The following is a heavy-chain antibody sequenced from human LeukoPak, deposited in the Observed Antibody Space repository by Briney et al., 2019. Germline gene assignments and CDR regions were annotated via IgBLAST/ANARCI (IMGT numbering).Heavy chain of an antibody. Sequence: GGSLRLSCAASGFTFSNAWMSWVRQAPGKGLEWVGRIKSKTDGGTTDYAAPVKGRFTISRDDSKNTLYLQMNSLKTEDTAVYYCTTINYYDSSGYYYPFDYWGQGTLVTVSS. V-gene: IGHV3-15*01. D-gene: IGHD3-22*01. CDR3: TTINYYDSSGYYYPFDY. CDR2: IKSKTDGGTT. J-gene: IGHJ4*02. CDR1: GFTFSNAW.